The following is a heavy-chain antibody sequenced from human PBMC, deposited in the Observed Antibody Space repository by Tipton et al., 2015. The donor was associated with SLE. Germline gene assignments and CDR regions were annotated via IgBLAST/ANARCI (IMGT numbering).Heavy chain of an antibody. J-gene: IGHJ4*02. V-gene: IGHV4-39*01. CDR2: IYYSGST. D-gene: IGHD4-17*01. CDR3: ARHAGDYAYFDS. CDR1: GDSITGSSYF. Sequence: LRLSCTVSGDSITGSSYFWGWIRQPPGKGLEWIGRIYYSGSTNYNPSLMSRVTISEDTSKNQFSLKLSSLSAADTAVYYCARHAGDYAYFDSWGQGTLVTVSA.